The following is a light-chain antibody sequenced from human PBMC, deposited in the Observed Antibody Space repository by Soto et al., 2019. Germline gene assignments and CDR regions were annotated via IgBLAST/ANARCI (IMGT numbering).Light chain of an antibody. CDR2: DAS. CDR1: QTLKLNY. Sequence: EIGLTQSPGTLSLSPGERATLFCRANQTLKLNYVAWYQQKPGQAPRLLIYDASTRATGTPDRFSGTGSATDFTLTISRLEPEDFAVYYCHHYYRTPRTFGQGTQVDIK. CDR3: HHYYRTPRT. V-gene: IGKV3-20*01. J-gene: IGKJ1*01.